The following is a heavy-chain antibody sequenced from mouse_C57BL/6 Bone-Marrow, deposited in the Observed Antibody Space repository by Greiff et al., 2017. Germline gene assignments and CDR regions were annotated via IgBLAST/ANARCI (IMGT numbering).Heavy chain of an antibody. D-gene: IGHD1-1*01. CDR1: GYTFTSYW. CDR3: ARDYGSSLYWYFDV. J-gene: IGHJ1*03. Sequence: VQLQQPGAELVKPGASVKLSCKASGYTFTSYWMQWVKRRPGQGLEWIGEIDPSDSYTNYNQKFKGKATLTVDTSSSTAYMQLSSRTSEDSAVYYCARDYGSSLYWYFDVWGTGTTVTVSS. CDR2: IDPSDSYT. V-gene: IGHV1-50*01.